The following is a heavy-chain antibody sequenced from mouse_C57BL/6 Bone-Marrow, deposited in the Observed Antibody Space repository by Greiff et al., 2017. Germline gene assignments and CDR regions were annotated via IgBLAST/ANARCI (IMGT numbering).Heavy chain of an antibody. V-gene: IGHV1-62-2*01. CDR3: ARHEVTYSAWFAY. Sequence: QVKLQQSGAELVKPGASVKLSCKASGYNFTEYTIHWVKQRSGQGLEWIGWFYPGSGSIKYTEKFQDKATLTADKSSSTVYMELSRLTSEDSAVXVCARHEVTYSAWFAYWGKGTLVTVS. J-gene: IGHJ3*01. CDR2: FYPGSGSI. CDR1: GYNFTEYT. D-gene: IGHD1-1*01.